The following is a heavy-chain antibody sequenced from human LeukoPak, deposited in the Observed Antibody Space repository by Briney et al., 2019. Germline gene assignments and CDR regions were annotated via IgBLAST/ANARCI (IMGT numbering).Heavy chain of an antibody. Sequence: GGSLRLSCAASGFTFSSYSMNWVRQDPGEGLEWVSSISSSSSYIYYADSVKGRFTISRDNAKNSLYLQMNSLRAEDTAVYYCAGDMSARSGTWGQGTLVTVSS. CDR2: ISSSSSYI. J-gene: IGHJ5*02. V-gene: IGHV3-21*01. CDR1: GFTFSSYS. D-gene: IGHD1-26*01. CDR3: AGDMSARSGT.